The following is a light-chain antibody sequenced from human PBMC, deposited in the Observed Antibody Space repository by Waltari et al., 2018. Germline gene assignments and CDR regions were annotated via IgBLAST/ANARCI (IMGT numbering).Light chain of an antibody. V-gene: IGLV2-11*01. CDR3: CSYAGSYTFV. J-gene: IGLJ7*01. Sequence: QSALTQPRSVSGSPGQSVTISCSGTSSDVGSYNFVSWYQQHPGNAPKLLIYDVVKRPSGVPALFSGSKSGNTASLTISGLQTEDESDYYCCSYAGSYTFVFGGGTQLTVL. CDR1: SSDVGSYNF. CDR2: DVV.